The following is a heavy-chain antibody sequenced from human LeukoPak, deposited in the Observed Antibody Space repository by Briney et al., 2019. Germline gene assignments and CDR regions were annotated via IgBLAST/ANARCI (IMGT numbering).Heavy chain of an antibody. CDR3: AGSASYSGY. D-gene: IGHD1-26*01. J-gene: IGHJ4*02. Sequence: SQTLSLTCAISGDSVSSNSAGWNWIRQSPSRGLEWLGRTYYRSKWYNDYAVSVKSRITINPDTSKNQFSLHLSSVTPEDTAVYYCAGSASYSGYWGQGTLVTVSS. CDR1: GDSVSSNSAG. V-gene: IGHV6-1*01. CDR2: TYYRSKWYN.